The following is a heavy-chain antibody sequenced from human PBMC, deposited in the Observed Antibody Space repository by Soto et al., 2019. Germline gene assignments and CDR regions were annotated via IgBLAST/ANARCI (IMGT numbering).Heavy chain of an antibody. J-gene: IGHJ4*02. Sequence: EVQLLESGGGLVQPGGSLRLYCAASRFTFSSYAMNWVRQAPGKGLEWVSVISGSGGSTYYADSVKGRFTISRDNSKNTLYLQMNSLRAEDSAVYYCARRSSGWYFDYWGQGTLVTVSS. V-gene: IGHV3-23*01. D-gene: IGHD6-19*01. CDR3: ARRSSGWYFDY. CDR2: ISGSGGST. CDR1: RFTFSSYA.